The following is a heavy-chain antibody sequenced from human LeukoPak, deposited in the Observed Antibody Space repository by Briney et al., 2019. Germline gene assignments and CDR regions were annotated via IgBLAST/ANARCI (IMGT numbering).Heavy chain of an antibody. V-gene: IGHV4-30-4*08. Sequence: SETLSLTCTVSGGSISSGDNYWSWIRQPPGKGLEWIGYIYYSGSTYYNPSLKSRVTISVDTSKNQFSLKLSSVTAADTAVYYCARSSGYYSDAFDIWGQGTMVTVSS. D-gene: IGHD3-22*01. CDR1: GGSISSGDNY. CDR2: IYYSGST. CDR3: ARSSGYYSDAFDI. J-gene: IGHJ3*02.